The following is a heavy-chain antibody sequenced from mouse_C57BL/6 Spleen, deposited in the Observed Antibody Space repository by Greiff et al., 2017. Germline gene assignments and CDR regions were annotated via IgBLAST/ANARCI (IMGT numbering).Heavy chain of an antibody. J-gene: IGHJ4*01. D-gene: IGHD1-1*01. Sequence: QVHVKQSGAELVRPGASVTLSCKASGYTFTDYEMHWVKQTPVHGLEWIGAIDPETGGTAYNQKFKGKAILTADKSSSTAYMELRSLTSEDSAVYYCTTITTVVDYAMDYWGQGTSVTGSS. CDR1: GYTFTDYE. CDR2: IDPETGGT. V-gene: IGHV1-15*01. CDR3: TTITTVVDYAMDY.